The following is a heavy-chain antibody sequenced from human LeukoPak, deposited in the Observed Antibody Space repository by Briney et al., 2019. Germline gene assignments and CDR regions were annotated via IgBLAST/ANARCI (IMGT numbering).Heavy chain of an antibody. CDR2: INSDGSST. J-gene: IGHJ4*02. CDR1: GFTFSSYG. V-gene: IGHV3-74*01. D-gene: IGHD1-26*01. Sequence: GGSLRLSCAASGFTFSSYGMHWVRQVPGKGLEWVSRINSDGSSTSYADSVKGRFTISRDNAKNTLYLQMNSLRAEGTAVYYCASRAVSGTYYVYYFDYWGQGTLVTVSS. CDR3: ASRAVSGTYYVYYFDY.